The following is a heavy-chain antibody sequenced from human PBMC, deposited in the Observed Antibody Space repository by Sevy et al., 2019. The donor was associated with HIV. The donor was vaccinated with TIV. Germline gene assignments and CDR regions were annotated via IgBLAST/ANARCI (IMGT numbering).Heavy chain of an antibody. J-gene: IGHJ4*02. D-gene: IGHD1-26*01. Sequence: SETLSLTCTASGGSITSLYWNWIRQPPGKGLEWIANIYYNGHINYNPSLKSRVTLSLDTSKNQVSLRLSSVTAADTAMYYCAGENAWGRGYSWGQGTLVTVSS. CDR3: AGENAWGRGYS. CDR2: IYYNGHI. CDR1: GGSITSLY. V-gene: IGHV4-59*08.